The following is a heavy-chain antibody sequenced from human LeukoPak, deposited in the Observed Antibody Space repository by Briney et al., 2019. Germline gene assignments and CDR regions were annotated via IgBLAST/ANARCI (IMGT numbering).Heavy chain of an antibody. CDR2: ISFDGSKT. Sequence: GGSLRLSCAASGFTFRTYGMNWVRQAPGKGLEWAAVISFDGSKTQYADSVKGRFTISRDTFRSTLSLQMRSLRPEDTAVYYCAKDHVDSSSWSQYFDLWGRGTPVTVSS. D-gene: IGHD6-13*01. V-gene: IGHV3-30*18. CDR1: GFTFRTYG. J-gene: IGHJ2*01. CDR3: AKDHVDSSSWSQYFDL.